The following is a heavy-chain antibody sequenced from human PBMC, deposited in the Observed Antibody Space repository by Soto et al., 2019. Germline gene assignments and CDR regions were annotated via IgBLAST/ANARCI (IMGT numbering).Heavy chain of an antibody. Sequence: ASVKVSCKSSGYTFPNFGITWVRKAPGQGLEWMGWISAYSGKTNYAQRLQDRVTLTTDTSTTTAYMELRSLRSDDTAVYYCAREGPAPYYYYGMDVWGQGSTVTVSS. J-gene: IGHJ6*02. CDR1: GYTFPNFG. CDR3: AREGPAPYYYYGMDV. CDR2: ISAYSGKT. V-gene: IGHV1-18*01.